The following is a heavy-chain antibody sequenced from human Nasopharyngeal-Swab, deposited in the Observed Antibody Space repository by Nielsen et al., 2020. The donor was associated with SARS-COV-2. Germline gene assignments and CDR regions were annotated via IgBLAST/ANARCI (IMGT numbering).Heavy chain of an antibody. J-gene: IGHJ6*03. D-gene: IGHD1-26*01. CDR2: IRSKAFGGTT. CDR3: TRLKWGVYYYYMDV. V-gene: IGHV3-49*04. Sequence: GESLKISCTASGFTFGDYAMSWVRQAPGKGLEWVGFIRSKAFGGTTEYAASVKGRLTISRDDSKSIAYLQMNSLKTEDTAVYYCTRLKWGVYYYYMDVWGKGTTVTVSS. CDR1: GFTFGDYA.